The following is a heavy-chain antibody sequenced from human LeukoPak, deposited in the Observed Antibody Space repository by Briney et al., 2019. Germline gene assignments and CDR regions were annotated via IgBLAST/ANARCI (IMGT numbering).Heavy chain of an antibody. V-gene: IGHV1-46*01. J-gene: IGHJ2*01. CDR2: MKPSGGTK. Sequence: ASVTVSCLDSRYTFTKYYMHGVRQAPGQGLEWMGIMKPSGGTKSYAQKVQGRLTMTRDMSTGTDYMELSSLRSEDTAVYYCARGKISSSSWYFELWGRGTLFTVSS. CDR3: ARGKISSSSWYFEL. D-gene: IGHD6-6*01. CDR1: RYTFTKYY.